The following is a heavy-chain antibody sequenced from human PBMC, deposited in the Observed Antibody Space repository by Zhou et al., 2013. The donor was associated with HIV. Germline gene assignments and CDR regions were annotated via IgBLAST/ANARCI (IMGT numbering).Heavy chain of an antibody. CDR3: ARALGGSGSYWSSANYYYGMGL. J-gene: IGHJ6*02. D-gene: IGHD3-10*01. Sequence: QVQLQESGPGLLKPSETLSLTCAVSGYSISSGYYWGWIRQPPGKGLEWIGSIYHSGSTYYNPSLKSRVTISVDTSKNQFSLKLSSVTAADTAVYYCARALGGSGSYWSSANYYYGMGLWGQGTHGHRLL. V-gene: IGHV4-38-2*01. CDR1: GYSISSGYY. CDR2: IYHSGST.